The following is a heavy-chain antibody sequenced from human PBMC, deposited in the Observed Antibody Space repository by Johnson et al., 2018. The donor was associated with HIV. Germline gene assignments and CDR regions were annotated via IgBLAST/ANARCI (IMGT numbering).Heavy chain of an antibody. D-gene: IGHD1-26*01. J-gene: IGHJ3*02. Sequence: VQLVESGGGLVQPGGSLRLSCAASGFTFSSYAMHWVRQAPGKGLEWVAVISYDGSNKYYADSVKGRFTISRDNSKNTLYLQMTSLRAEYTAVYYCVRVATHAFDILGQGTMVTVSS. CDR3: VRVATHAFDI. CDR2: ISYDGSNK. V-gene: IGHV3-30*04. CDR1: GFTFSSYA.